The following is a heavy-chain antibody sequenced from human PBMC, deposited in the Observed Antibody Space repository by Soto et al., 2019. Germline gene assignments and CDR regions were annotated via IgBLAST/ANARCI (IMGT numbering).Heavy chain of an antibody. V-gene: IGHV2-5*02. J-gene: IGHJ4*02. D-gene: IGHD5-12*01. CDR1: GFSLSTSGVG. CDR2: IYWDDDK. CDR3: AHRLYSGYDFDY. Sequence: QITLKESGPTLVKPTQTLTLTCSFSGFSLSTSGVGVGWMRQPPGKALEWLALIYWDDDKRYSPSLKSRLPITKDTSKNQVVLTMTNMDPVDTATYCCAHRLYSGYDFDYWGQGTLVIVSS.